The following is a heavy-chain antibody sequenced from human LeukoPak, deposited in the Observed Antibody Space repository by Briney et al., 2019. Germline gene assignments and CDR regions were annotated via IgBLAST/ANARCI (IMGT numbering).Heavy chain of an antibody. V-gene: IGHV4-59*01. CDR3: ARLNCGGDCCAFDI. CDR2: IYYSGST. J-gene: IGHJ3*02. D-gene: IGHD2-21*02. Sequence: SETLSLTCTVSGGSISSYYWSWIRQPPGKGLEWIGYIYYSGSTNYNPSLKSRVTISVDTSKNQFSLKLSSVTAADTAVYYCARLNCGGDCCAFDIWGQGTMVTVSS. CDR1: GGSISSYY.